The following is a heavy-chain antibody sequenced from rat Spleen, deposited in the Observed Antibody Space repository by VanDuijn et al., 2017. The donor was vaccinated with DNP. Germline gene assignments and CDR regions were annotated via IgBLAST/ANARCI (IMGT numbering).Heavy chain of an antibody. CDR1: GFTFSNYG. V-gene: IGHV5S13*01. Sequence: EVQLVESGGGLVQPGRSLKLSCAASGFTFSNYGMAWVRQAPTKGLEWVAYISYDGGDTYYGASVKGRFTVSRDNAKITLYLQMDSLRSEDTATYYCASYNYDGNYAMDAWGQGTSVTVSS. J-gene: IGHJ4*01. CDR2: ISYDGGDT. CDR3: ASYNYDGNYAMDA. D-gene: IGHD1-12*02.